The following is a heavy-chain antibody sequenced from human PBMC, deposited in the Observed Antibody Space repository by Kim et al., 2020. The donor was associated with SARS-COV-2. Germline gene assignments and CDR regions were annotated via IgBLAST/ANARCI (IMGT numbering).Heavy chain of an antibody. CDR2: IDPSDSYT. CDR1: GYSFTSYW. V-gene: IGHV5-10-1*01. CDR3: ARHGTMVRGDNWFDP. D-gene: IGHD3-10*01. Sequence: GESLKISCKGSGYSFTSYWISWVRQMPGKGLEWMGRIDPSDSYTNYSPSFQGHVTISADKSISTAYLQWSSLKASDTAMYYCARHGTMVRGDNWFDPWGQGTLVTVSS. J-gene: IGHJ5*02.